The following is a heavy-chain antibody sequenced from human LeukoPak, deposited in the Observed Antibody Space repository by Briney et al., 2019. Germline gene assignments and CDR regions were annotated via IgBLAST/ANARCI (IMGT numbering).Heavy chain of an antibody. D-gene: IGHD2-15*01. V-gene: IGHV3-23*01. Sequence: GGSLRLSCAASGFTFSSYAMSWVRQAPGKGLEWVSAISGSGGSTYYADSVKGRFTISRDNSKNTLYLQMNSLRAEDTAVYYCAKDGPTQYCSGGSCYPTYYFDYWGQGTLVTVSS. CDR2: ISGSGGST. CDR1: GFTFSSYA. J-gene: IGHJ4*02. CDR3: AKDGPTQYCSGGSCYPTYYFDY.